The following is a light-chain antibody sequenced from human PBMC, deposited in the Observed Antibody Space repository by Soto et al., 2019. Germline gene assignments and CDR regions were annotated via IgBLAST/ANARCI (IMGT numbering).Light chain of an antibody. CDR1: NSNVEPNY. J-gene: IGLJ2*01. Sequence: QSVLTQPPSASGTPGQRVTISCSGSNSNVEPNYVYWYQQVAGTAPKLLIYSNDQRPSGVPDRFSASKSGTSASLDISGLRSEDEADYYCSANDDSLGGPVFGGGTKLTVL. CDR3: SANDDSLGGPV. CDR2: SND. V-gene: IGLV1-47*02.